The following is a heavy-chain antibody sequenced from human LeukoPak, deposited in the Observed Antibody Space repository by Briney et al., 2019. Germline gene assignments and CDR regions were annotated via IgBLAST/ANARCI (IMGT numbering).Heavy chain of an antibody. CDR3: ASDGIAVAGGWAGFDY. D-gene: IGHD6-19*01. CDR2: IYSGGSA. Sequence: QPGRSLRLSCAASGFTVSRNYMNWVRQAPGKGLEWDSVIYSGGSAYYADSVKGRFTISRDNSKNTLYLQTDSLRAEDTAVYYCASDGIAVAGGWAGFDYWGQGTLVTVSS. CDR1: GFTVSRNY. V-gene: IGHV3-53*01. J-gene: IGHJ4*02.